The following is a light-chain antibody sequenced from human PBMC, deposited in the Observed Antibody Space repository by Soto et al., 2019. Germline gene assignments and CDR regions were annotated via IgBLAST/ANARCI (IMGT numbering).Light chain of an antibody. CDR2: GAS. Sequence: EIVMTQSPATLSVSRGERATLSCRANQAISSNLAWYQQKPGQAPRLLIYGASTRVAGIPDRFSGSGSGTDFTLTVSRLEPEDFAVFYCQQYGSSPPTFGQGTKLEIK. CDR1: QAISSN. CDR3: QQYGSSPPT. J-gene: IGKJ2*01. V-gene: IGKV3-20*01.